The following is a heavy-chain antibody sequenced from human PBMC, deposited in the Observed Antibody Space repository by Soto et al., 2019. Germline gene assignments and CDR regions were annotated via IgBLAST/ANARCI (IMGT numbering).Heavy chain of an antibody. Sequence: PSETLSLTCSVSGASIYNGGYFWSWIRQSPGKGLEWIGHIHNSGSPYNNPSLKSRVTISADTSMNQFSLKLTSVPAADTAVYYCAIVGRGTWLPPWNIHYPGQGTLVTVSS. V-gene: IGHV4-30-4*02. CDR3: AIVGRGTWLPPWNIHY. CDR2: IHNSGSP. CDR1: GASIYNGGYF. D-gene: IGHD5-12*01. J-gene: IGHJ4*02.